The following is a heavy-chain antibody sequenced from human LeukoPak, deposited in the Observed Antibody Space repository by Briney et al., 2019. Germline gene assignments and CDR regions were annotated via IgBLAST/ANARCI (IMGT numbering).Heavy chain of an antibody. J-gene: IGHJ5*02. D-gene: IGHD2-2*01. Sequence: PSETLSLTCAVYGGSFSGYYWSWIRQPLGKGLEWIGEINHSGSTNYNPSLKSRVTISVDTSKNQFSLKLSSVTAADTAVYYCARGPLVPAAPRLRWFDPWGQGTLVTVSS. CDR2: INHSGST. CDR3: ARGPLVPAAPRLRWFDP. CDR1: GGSFSGYY. V-gene: IGHV4-34*01.